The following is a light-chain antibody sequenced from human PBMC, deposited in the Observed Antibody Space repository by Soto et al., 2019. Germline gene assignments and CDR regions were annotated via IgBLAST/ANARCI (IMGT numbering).Light chain of an antibody. CDR3: QHYNSWPRTWT. V-gene: IGKV3-15*01. Sequence: IRMPQSPSTLSLLPGIRAPLSCTALQSVSIHLAWYQQKPGQAPRLLIYGASTRATGIPARFSGSGSGTEFTLTISSLQSEDFAVYHCQHYNSWPRTWTFGQGTKVDI. J-gene: IGKJ1*01. CDR1: QSVSIH. CDR2: GAS.